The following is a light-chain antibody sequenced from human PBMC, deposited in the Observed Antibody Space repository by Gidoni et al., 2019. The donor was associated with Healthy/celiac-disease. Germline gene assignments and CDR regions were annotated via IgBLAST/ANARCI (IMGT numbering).Light chain of an antibody. Sequence: VMTQSPDSLAVSLGERATINCQSSPSVLYSPNNQNYLAWYQQKPGQPPKLLIYWASTRESGVPDRFSGSGSGTDFTLTISSLQAEDVAVYYCQQYDSTPRTFGQGTKVEIK. CDR1: PSVLYSPNNQNY. J-gene: IGKJ1*01. CDR2: WAS. V-gene: IGKV4-1*01. CDR3: QQYDSTPRT.